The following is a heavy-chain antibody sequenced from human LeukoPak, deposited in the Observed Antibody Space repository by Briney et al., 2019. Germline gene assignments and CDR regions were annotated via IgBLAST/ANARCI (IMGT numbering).Heavy chain of an antibody. CDR2: IYYSGST. CDR3: ARDDGSGYYYDY. D-gene: IGHD3-22*01. J-gene: IGHJ4*02. CDR1: GGSISSYY. Sequence: SETLSLTCTVSGGSISSYYWSWIRQPPGKGLEWIGYIYYSGSTNYNPSLKSRVTISVDTSKNQFSLKLSSVTAADTAVYYCARDDGSGYYYDYWGQGTLVTVSS. V-gene: IGHV4-59*01.